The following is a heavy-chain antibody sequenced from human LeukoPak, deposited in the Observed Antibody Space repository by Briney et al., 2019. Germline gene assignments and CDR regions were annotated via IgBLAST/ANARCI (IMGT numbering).Heavy chain of an antibody. D-gene: IGHD3-10*01. Sequence: PSETLSLTCAVYGGSFSGYYWSWIRQPPGKGLEWIGEINHSGSTNYNPSLKSRVTISVDTSKNQFSLKLSSVTAADTAVYYCARSLWFGELLFLSRAAKYNWFDPWGQGTLVTVSS. CDR1: GGSFSGYY. CDR2: INHSGST. V-gene: IGHV4-34*01. CDR3: ARSLWFGELLFLSRAAKYNWFDP. J-gene: IGHJ5*02.